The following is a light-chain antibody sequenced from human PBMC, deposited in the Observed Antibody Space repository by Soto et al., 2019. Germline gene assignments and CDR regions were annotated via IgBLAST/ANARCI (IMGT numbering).Light chain of an antibody. V-gene: IGKV3-15*01. J-gene: IGKJ1*01. Sequence: EIVMTQSPATLSVSSGERATLSCRASQSVNSNLAWYQQKPGQAPRLLIYGASSRATGIPARFSGSGSGTEFTLTITSLQSEDFAVYYCQQYNSWPRTFGQGTKVEIK. CDR1: QSVNSN. CDR2: GAS. CDR3: QQYNSWPRT.